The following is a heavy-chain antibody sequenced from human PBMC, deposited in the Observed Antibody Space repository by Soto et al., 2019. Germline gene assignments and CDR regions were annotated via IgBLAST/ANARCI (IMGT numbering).Heavy chain of an antibody. J-gene: IGHJ6*02. V-gene: IGHV1-3*01. D-gene: IGHD2-2*01. CDR1: GYSFTSYA. CDR3: ASGSSTSSPKTYYYYGMEV. CDR2: INAGNGNT. Sequence: ASVKVSCKASGYSFTSYAMHWVRPAPGQRLEWMGWINAGNGNTKYSQKFRGRITITRDTSASTAYMELSSLRSEDTAVYYCASGSSTSSPKTYYYYGMEVWGQGTTVTVPS.